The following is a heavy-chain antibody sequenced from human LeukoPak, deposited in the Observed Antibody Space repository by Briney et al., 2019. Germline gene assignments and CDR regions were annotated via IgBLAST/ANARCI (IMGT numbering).Heavy chain of an antibody. CDR1: GGSFSGYY. Sequence: SETLSLTCAVYGGSFSGYYWSWIRQPPGKGLEWIGEINHSGSTNYNPSLKSRVTISVDTSKNQFSLKLSSVTAADTAVYYCVRILYAMVRPLGYYYYYYMDVWGKGTTVTVSS. CDR3: VRILYAMVRPLGYYYYYYMDV. V-gene: IGHV4-34*01. J-gene: IGHJ6*03. CDR2: INHSGST. D-gene: IGHD3-10*01.